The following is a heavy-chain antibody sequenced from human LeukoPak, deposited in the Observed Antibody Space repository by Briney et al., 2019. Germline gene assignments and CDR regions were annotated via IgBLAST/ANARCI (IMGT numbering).Heavy chain of an antibody. J-gene: IGHJ4*02. Sequence: PGGSLRLSCAASGLTFSSHWMRWVRQAPGKGLVWVARITNDGSSTTYAYSVKGRFSISRDNAKNKMYLQVNRLRAEDTAVSECVTQQGGNPAYWGQGTLVTVSP. CDR1: GLTFSSHW. V-gene: IGHV3-74*01. CDR3: VTQQGGNPAY. CDR2: ITNDGSST. D-gene: IGHD1-14*01.